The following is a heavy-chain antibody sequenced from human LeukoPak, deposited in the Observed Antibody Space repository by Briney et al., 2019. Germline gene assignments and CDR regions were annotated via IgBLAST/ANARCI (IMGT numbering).Heavy chain of an antibody. V-gene: IGHV7-4-1*02. CDR1: GYTFTSYH. Sequence: ASVKVSCKASGYTFTSYHMHWVRQAPGQGLEWMGWINTNTGNPTYAQGFTGRFVFSLDTSVSTAYLQISSLKAEDTAVYYCAREHSSSWYTYYYYYMDVWGKGTTVTVSS. J-gene: IGHJ6*03. D-gene: IGHD6-13*01. CDR2: INTNTGNP. CDR3: AREHSSSWYTYYYYYMDV.